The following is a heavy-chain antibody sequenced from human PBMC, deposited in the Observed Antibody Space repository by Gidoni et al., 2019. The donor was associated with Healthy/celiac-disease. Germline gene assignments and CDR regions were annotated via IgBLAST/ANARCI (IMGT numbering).Heavy chain of an antibody. CDR2: INPTGSST. CDR3: ARGWGPSGGTFYYFYYGMDV. V-gene: IGHV1-46*01. CDR1: GYTSTSYY. Sequence: QVQLVQSGAEVKKPGASVKLSCKASGYTSTSYYMHWVRQAPGQGLEWMGIINPTGSSTTYAQKFQGRVTLTRDTSTSTVYMELSSLRSEDTAVYYCARGWGPSGGTFYYFYYGMDVWGQGTTVTVSS. D-gene: IGHD6-25*01. J-gene: IGHJ6*02.